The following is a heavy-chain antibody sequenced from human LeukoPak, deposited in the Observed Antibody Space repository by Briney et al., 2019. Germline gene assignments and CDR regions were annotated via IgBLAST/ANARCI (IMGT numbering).Heavy chain of an antibody. D-gene: IGHD1-26*01. V-gene: IGHV3-48*01. CDR3: ASSSGSYF. CDR1: GFAFPTYA. Sequence: GGSLRLSCVASGFAFPTYAMMWVRQVPGKGLEWVSYISSSSSTIYYADSVKGRFTISRDNAKNSLYLQMNSLRAEDTAVYYCASSSGSYFWGQGTMVTVSS. J-gene: IGHJ3*01. CDR2: ISSSSSTI.